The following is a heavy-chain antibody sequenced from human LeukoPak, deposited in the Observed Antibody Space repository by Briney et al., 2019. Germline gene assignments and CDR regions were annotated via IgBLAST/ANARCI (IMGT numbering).Heavy chain of an antibody. CDR1: GGTFSSYA. CDR3: VRTSREMTTSTGYFDY. Sequence: SVKVSCKASGGTFSSYAISWVRQAPGQGLEWMGGIIPIFGTANYAQKFQGRVTITADESTSTAYMGLSSLRSEDTAVYYCVRTSREMTTSTGYFDYWGQGTLVTVSS. CDR2: IIPIFGTA. J-gene: IGHJ4*02. D-gene: IGHD5-24*01. V-gene: IGHV1-69*13.